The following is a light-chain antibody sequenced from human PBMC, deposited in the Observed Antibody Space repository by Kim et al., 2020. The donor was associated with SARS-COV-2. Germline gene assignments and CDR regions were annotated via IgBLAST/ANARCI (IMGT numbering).Light chain of an antibody. V-gene: IGKV3-20*01. CDR1: QSVSSNS. CDR3: QQYDDSLFT. CDR2: GTS. Sequence: PPGERATLSCRASQSVSSNSLAWYQQKPGQAPRLLIHGTSSRATGIPDRFSGSGSGTDFTLTISRLDPEDFAVYYCQQYDDSLFTFGPGTKVDIK. J-gene: IGKJ3*01.